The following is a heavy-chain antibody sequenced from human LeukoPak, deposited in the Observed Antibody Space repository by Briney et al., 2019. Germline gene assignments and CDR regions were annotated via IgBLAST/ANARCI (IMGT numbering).Heavy chain of an antibody. D-gene: IGHD2-2*01. CDR3: ARRWREGNYCSSTSCRRGAFDI. J-gene: IGHJ3*02. CDR2: IYTSGAA. Sequence: SQTLSLTCTVSGGSISSYYWSWLRQPPGKALEWIGYIYTSGAANYNPSLKSRVTISVATSKNQFSLNLRSVTAADTAVYYCARRWREGNYCSSTSCRRGAFDIWGQGTMVTVSS. CDR1: GGSISSYY. V-gene: IGHV4-4*09.